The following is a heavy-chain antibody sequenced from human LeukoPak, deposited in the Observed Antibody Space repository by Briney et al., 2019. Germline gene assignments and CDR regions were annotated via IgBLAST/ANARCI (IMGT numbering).Heavy chain of an antibody. V-gene: IGHV4-39*07. CDR2: IYHSGST. D-gene: IGHD6-19*01. J-gene: IGHJ5*02. CDR1: GGSISSSSYY. CDR3: ARDEGAVAGRSPKGFDP. Sequence: KSSETLSLTCTVSGGSISSSSYYWGWIRQPPGKGLEWIGEIYHSGSTNYNPSLKSRVTISVDKSKNQFSLKLSSVTAADTAVYYCARDEGAVAGRSPKGFDPWGQGTLVTVSS.